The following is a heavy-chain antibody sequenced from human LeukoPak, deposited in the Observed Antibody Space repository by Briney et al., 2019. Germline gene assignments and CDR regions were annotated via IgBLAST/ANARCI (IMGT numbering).Heavy chain of an antibody. Sequence: PSETLSLTCTVSHGSIGPYYWSWIRQTPGKGLEWIGYINYSGSTNYNPSLKSRVTISVDTSKNQFSLKLSSVTAADTAVYYCARDPGPPDYWGQGTLVTVSS. CDR1: HGSIGPYY. CDR2: INYSGST. J-gene: IGHJ4*02. V-gene: IGHV4-59*01. CDR3: ARDPGPPDY.